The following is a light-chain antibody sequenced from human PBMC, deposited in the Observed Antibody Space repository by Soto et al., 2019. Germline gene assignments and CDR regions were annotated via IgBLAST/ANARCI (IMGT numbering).Light chain of an antibody. CDR2: AAS. Sequence: DIQVTQSPSSLSASVGDRVTITFRASQSISSYLNWYQQKPGKAPKLLIYAASSLQSGVPSRFSGSGSGTDFTLTISSLQPEDFATYYCQQSYITPPITVGQVTRLEIK. CDR3: QQSYITPPIT. J-gene: IGKJ5*01. V-gene: IGKV1-39*01. CDR1: QSISSY.